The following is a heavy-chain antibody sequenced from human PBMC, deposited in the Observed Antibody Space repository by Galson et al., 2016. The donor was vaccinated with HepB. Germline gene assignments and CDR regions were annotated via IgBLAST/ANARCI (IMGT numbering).Heavy chain of an antibody. CDR2: MGATDGKT. CDR3: AKKRPGYYGLDV. CDR1: GFTFSNYA. Sequence: SLRLSCAASGFTFSNYAMNWVRQAPGKVLEWVSSMGATDGKTYYADSVKGRFTISGDNSKNTLSLQMNSLRAEDAAVYYCAKKRPGYYGLDVWGKGTAVTVSS. J-gene: IGHJ6*04. D-gene: IGHD1-1*01. V-gene: IGHV3-23*01.